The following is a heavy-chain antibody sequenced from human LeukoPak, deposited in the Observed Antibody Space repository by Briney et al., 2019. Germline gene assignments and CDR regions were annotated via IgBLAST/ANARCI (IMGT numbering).Heavy chain of an antibody. CDR3: ARGPYCSSTSCSFNWFDP. J-gene: IGHJ5*02. CDR1: GFTFSSYS. Sequence: GGSLRLSCAASGFTFSSYSMNWVRQAPGKGLEWVSSISSSSSYIYYADPAKGRLTISRDNAKNSLYLQMNSLRAEDTAVYYCARGPYCSSTSCSFNWFDPWGQGTLVTVSS. V-gene: IGHV3-21*01. D-gene: IGHD2-2*01. CDR2: ISSSSSYI.